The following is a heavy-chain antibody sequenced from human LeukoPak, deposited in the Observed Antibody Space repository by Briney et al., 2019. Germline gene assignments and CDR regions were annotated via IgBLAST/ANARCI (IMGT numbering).Heavy chain of an antibody. V-gene: IGHV3-20*04. CDR3: ARQDTAMDTNYYYYYYMDV. J-gene: IGHJ6*03. D-gene: IGHD5-18*01. CDR1: GFTFDDYG. CDR2: INWNGGST. Sequence: GRSLRLSCAASGFTFDDYGMSWVRQAPGKGLEWVSGINWNGGSTGYADSVKGRFTISRDNAKNSLYLQMNSLRAEDTALYYCARQDTAMDTNYYYYYYMDVWGKGTTVTVSS.